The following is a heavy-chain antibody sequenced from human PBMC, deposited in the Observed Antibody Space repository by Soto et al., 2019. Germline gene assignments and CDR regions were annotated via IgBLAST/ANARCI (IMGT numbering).Heavy chain of an antibody. V-gene: IGHV4-4*02. D-gene: IGHD3-22*01. J-gene: IGHJ4*02. CDR1: GVSISSGNW. CDR2: IFHDGTA. CDR3: ARLFYDTRLHHMYFDF. Sequence: PSETLSLTCAVSGVSISSGNWWTWVRQTPQRGLEYIGEIFHDGTANYYPSFERRVAISVDTSKNQFSLKLTSVTAADTAIYFCARLFYDTRLHHMYFDFWGQGAMVIVSS.